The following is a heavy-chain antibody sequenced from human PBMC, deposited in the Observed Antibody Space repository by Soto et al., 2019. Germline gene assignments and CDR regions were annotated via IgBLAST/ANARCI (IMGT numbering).Heavy chain of an antibody. Sequence: ESGGGLVKPGGSLRLSCAASGFTFANAWMNWIRQAPGKGLEWVGRIKSKADGGAIDYAAPVKGRFTIPRDDSNSTLFLDLNSLTTQDTAFYFCTTPSAVSGAFNLWGPGTWVTVSS. CDR3: TTPSAVSGAFNL. CDR1: GFTFANAW. CDR2: IKSKADGGAI. V-gene: IGHV3-15*01. J-gene: IGHJ3*01.